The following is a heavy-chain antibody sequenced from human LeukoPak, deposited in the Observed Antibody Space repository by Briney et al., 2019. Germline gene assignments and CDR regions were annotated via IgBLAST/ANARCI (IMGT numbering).Heavy chain of an antibody. V-gene: IGHV3-30*02. CDR2: IRYDGSNK. J-gene: IGHJ6*03. CDR3: AREVLGFCSGGSCYSGAGYYYYMDV. CDR1: GFTFSSYG. Sequence: PGGSLRLSCAASGFTFSSYGMHWVRQAPGKGLEWVAFIRYDGSNKYYADSVKGRFTISRDNSKNTLYLQMNSLRAEDTAVYYCAREVLGFCSGGSCYSGAGYYYYMDVWGKGTTVTVSS. D-gene: IGHD2-15*01.